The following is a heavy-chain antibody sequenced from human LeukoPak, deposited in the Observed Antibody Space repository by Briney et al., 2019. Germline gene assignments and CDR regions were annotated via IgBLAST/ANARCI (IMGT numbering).Heavy chain of an antibody. CDR1: GYTFTSYY. D-gene: IGHD4-11*01. J-gene: IGHJ6*03. V-gene: IGHV1-18*04. CDR2: ISAYNGNT. CDR3: ARAGLPRDYYYMDV. Sequence: ASVKVSCKASGYTFTSYYMHWVRQAPGQGLEWMGWISAYNGNTNYAQKLQGRVTMTTDTSTSTAYMELRSLRSDDTAVFYCARAGLPRDYYYMDVWGKGTTVTVSS.